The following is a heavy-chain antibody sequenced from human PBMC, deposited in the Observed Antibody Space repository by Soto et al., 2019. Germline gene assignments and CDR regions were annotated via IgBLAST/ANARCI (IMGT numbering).Heavy chain of an antibody. CDR2: INHVGGT. CDR3: ARIRYQLPSSVLWLDP. Sequence: SETLSLTCAVYGGFLSESYWTWIRQPPGKGLEWIGEINHVGGTNYNPSLKSRVTMSVDTSQNQFSLRLISVTAADTAMYFCARIRYQLPSSVLWLDPWGQGTPVTVSS. V-gene: IGHV4-34*01. D-gene: IGHD3-16*01. J-gene: IGHJ5*02. CDR1: GGFLSESY.